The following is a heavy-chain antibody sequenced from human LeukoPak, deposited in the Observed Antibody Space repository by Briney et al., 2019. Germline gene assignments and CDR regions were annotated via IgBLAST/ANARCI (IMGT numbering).Heavy chain of an antibody. Sequence: PGGSLRLSCAASGFTFSDYYMSWIRQAPGKGLEWVSYISSSGSTIYYADSVKGRFTISRDNAKNSLYLQMNSLRAEDTAVYYCARDYFRDLGIFDAFDIWGQGTMVTVSS. CDR2: ISSSGSTI. D-gene: IGHD3-3*02. CDR3: ARDYFRDLGIFDAFDI. V-gene: IGHV3-11*04. CDR1: GFTFSDYY. J-gene: IGHJ3*02.